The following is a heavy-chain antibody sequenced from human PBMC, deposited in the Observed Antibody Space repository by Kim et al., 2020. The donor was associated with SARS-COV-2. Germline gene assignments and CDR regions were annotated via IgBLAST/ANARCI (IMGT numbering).Heavy chain of an antibody. J-gene: IGHJ4*02. CDR2: IIPIFGTA. CDR3: ASIASTGYFPPRNKPFDY. V-gene: IGHV1-69*06. CDR1: GGTFSSYA. D-gene: IGHD3-9*01. Sequence: SVKVSCKASGGTFSSYAISWVRQAPGQGLEWMGGIIPIFGTANYAQKFQGRVTITADKSTSTAYMELSSLRSEDTAVYYCASIASTGYFPPRNKPFDYWGQGTLVTVSS.